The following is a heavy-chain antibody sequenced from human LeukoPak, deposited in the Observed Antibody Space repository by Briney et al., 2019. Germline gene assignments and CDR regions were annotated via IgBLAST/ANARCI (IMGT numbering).Heavy chain of an antibody. V-gene: IGHV4-34*01. Sequence: SETLSLTCAVYGGSFSGYYWSWIRQPPGKGLEWIGEINHSGSTNYNPSLKSRVTISVDTSKNQFSLKLSSVTAADTAVYYCARVKGGSGWGKKIDYWGQGTLVTVSS. D-gene: IGHD6-19*01. J-gene: IGHJ4*02. CDR3: ARVKGGSGWGKKIDY. CDR1: GGSFSGYY. CDR2: INHSGST.